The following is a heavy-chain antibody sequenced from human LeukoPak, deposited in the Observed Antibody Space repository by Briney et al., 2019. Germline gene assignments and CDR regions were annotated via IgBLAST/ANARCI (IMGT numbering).Heavy chain of an antibody. CDR3: ASGAVAGFELFPRSQKFDY. D-gene: IGHD6-19*01. Sequence: GRSLRLSCAASGFTFSSYAMHWVRQAPGKGLEWVAVISYDGSNKYYADSVKGRFTISRDNSKNTLYLQMNSLRAEDTAVYNCASGAVAGFELFPRSQKFDYWGQGTLVTVSS. V-gene: IGHV3-30-3*01. J-gene: IGHJ4*02. CDR1: GFTFSSYA. CDR2: ISYDGSNK.